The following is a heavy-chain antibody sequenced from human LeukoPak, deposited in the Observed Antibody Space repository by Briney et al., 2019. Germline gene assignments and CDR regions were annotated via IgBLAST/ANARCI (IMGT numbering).Heavy chain of an antibody. CDR2: VGAYNGHT. V-gene: IGHV1-18*01. Sequence: ASVKVPCKASGYTFTNYGFTWVRQAPGQGLEWMGWVGAYNGHTIYAPGLQGRVTMTTDTSTSTVFMELRSLRSDDTAVYYCARGEAKIGYDFWGQGTLVTVSS. D-gene: IGHD5-24*01. CDR1: GYTFTNYG. J-gene: IGHJ4*02. CDR3: ARGEAKIGYDF.